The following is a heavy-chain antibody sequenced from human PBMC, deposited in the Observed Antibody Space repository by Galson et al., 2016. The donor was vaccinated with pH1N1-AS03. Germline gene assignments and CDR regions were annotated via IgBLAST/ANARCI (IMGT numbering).Heavy chain of an antibody. CDR1: GLSISSGSY. V-gene: IGHV4-38-2*02. D-gene: IGHD2-15*01. Sequence: ETLSLTCTVSGLSISSGSYWGWIRQSPGKGLEWIGNIYHAANTYYNPSFKTRVTMSVDTSKSQFSLSLRSVTAADTAMYYCARGLGYCSGKQCFVHFDPWGQGVRVTVSS. CDR2: IYHAANT. J-gene: IGHJ5*02. CDR3: ARGLGYCSGKQCFVHFDP.